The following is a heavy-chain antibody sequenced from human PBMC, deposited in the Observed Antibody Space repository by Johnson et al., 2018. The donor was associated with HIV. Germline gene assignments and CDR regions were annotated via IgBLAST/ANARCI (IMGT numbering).Heavy chain of an antibody. V-gene: IGHV3-66*01. CDR3: ARWQQLVHGPFDI. CDR1: GFTVSSNY. J-gene: IGHJ3*02. CDR2: IYSGGST. D-gene: IGHD6-13*01. Sequence: VQLVESGGGLVQPGRSLRLSCAASGFTVSSNYMSWVRQAPGKGLEWVSVIYSGGSTYYADSVKGRFTISRDNAKNSLYLQMNSLRAEDTAFYYCARWQQLVHGPFDIWGQGTMVTVSS.